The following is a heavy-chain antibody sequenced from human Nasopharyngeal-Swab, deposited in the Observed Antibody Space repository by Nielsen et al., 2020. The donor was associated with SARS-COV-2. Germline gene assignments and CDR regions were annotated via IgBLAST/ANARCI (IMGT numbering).Heavy chain of an antibody. V-gene: IGHV4-38-2*01. Sequence: SETLSLTCAVSGYSISSGYYWGWIRQPPGKGLEWIGSIYHSGSTYYNPSLKSRVTISVDTSKNQFSLKLSSVTAADTAVYYCASLAGTMVRGVIPHRYYYYGMDVWGQGTTVTVSS. D-gene: IGHD3-10*01. CDR2: IYHSGST. CDR3: ASLAGTMVRGVIPHRYYYYGMDV. CDR1: GYSISSGYY. J-gene: IGHJ6*02.